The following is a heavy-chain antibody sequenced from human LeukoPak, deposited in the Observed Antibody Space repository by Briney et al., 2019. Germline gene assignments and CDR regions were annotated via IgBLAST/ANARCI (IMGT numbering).Heavy chain of an antibody. CDR2: ISSSGSSI. CDR1: GFTFSDYY. Sequence: PGGSLRLSCAASGFTFSDYYMSWIRQTPGKGLEWVSYISSSGSSIYYADSVKGRFTISRDNAKNSLYLQMNSLTVEDTAVYYCARDTPHYYDSSGYYPVDYWVQGTLVTVSS. CDR3: ARDTPHYYDSSGYYPVDY. D-gene: IGHD3-22*01. J-gene: IGHJ4*02. V-gene: IGHV3-11*04.